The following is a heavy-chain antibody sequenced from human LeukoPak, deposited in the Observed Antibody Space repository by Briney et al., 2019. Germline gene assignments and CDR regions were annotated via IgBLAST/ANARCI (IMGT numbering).Heavy chain of an antibody. D-gene: IGHD3-9*01. J-gene: IGHJ5*01. CDR1: GYIFSNYW. Sequence: GESLQISCTGSGYIFSNYWIGWVRQMPGKGLEWMGIIYPGDSDIRYSPSFQGQVMMSADKSIGTAYLQWSGLKASDTAMYYCARLSRPHILDTNWFDYWGQGSLVTVSS. CDR3: ARLSRPHILDTNWFDY. CDR2: IYPGDSDI. V-gene: IGHV5-51*01.